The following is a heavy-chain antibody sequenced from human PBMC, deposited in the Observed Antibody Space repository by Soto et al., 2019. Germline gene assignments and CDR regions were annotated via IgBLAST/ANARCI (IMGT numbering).Heavy chain of an antibody. CDR1: GGSISSYY. J-gene: IGHJ5*02. CDR3: ARDRPARLQLYTRGGLSRWFDP. D-gene: IGHD1-7*01. V-gene: IGHV4-59*01. CDR2: IYYSGST. Sequence: SETLSLTCTVSGGSISSYYCSWIRQPPWKGLEWIGYIYYSGSTNYNPSLKSRVTISVDTSKNQFSLKLSSVTAADTAVYYCARDRPARLQLYTRGGLSRWFDPWGQGNLVTVSS.